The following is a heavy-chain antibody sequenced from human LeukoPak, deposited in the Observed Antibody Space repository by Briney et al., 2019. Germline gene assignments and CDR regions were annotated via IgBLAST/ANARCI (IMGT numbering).Heavy chain of an antibody. J-gene: IGHJ4*02. CDR1: GFIFKHVW. Sequence: PGGSLRLSCAASGFIFKHVWMTWVRQAPGKGLEWVGRIKSGTDGETTDYAAPVTGRFIISRDDSKNTLYLQMNSLKTEDTAVYYCSRIVGATNYYWGQGTLVTVSS. V-gene: IGHV3-15*01. CDR2: IKSGTDGETT. CDR3: SRIVGATNYY. D-gene: IGHD1-26*01.